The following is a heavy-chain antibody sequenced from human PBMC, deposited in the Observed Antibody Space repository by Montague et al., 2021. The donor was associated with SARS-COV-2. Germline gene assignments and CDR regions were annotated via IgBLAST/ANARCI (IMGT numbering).Heavy chain of an antibody. CDR3: ARFPTSYYYDSKAAPATPDASDI. Sequence: SETLSLTCTVSGGSISSISYYWGWIRQPPGKGLEWIGSIYYSGSTYYNPSLKIRVTISVDTSKNQFTLKLSSVTAADTAVCYCARFPTSYYYDSKAAPATPDASDIWGQGTMVTVSS. V-gene: IGHV4-39*01. D-gene: IGHD3-22*01. J-gene: IGHJ3*02. CDR1: GGSISSISYY. CDR2: IYYSGST.